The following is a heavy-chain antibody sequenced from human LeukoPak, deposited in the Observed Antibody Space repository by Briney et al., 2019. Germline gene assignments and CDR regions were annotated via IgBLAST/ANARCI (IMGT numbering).Heavy chain of an antibody. CDR2: ISAYNGNT. D-gene: IGHD3-22*01. V-gene: IGHV1-18*01. CDR3: ARAAITMIEKGNNWFDP. J-gene: IGHJ5*02. CDR1: GYTFTSYG. Sequence: GASVKVSCKASGYTFTSYGISWVRQAPGQGLEWMGWISAYNGNTNYAQKLQGRVTMTTDTSTSTAYMELRSLRSDDTAVYYCARAAITMIEKGNNWFDPWGQGTLVTASS.